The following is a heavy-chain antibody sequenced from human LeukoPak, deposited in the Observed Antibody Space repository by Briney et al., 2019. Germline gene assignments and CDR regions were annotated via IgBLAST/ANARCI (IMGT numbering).Heavy chain of an antibody. J-gene: IGHJ3*02. CDR1: GYTFTSYG. V-gene: IGHV1-18*01. D-gene: IGHD1-1*01. CDR3: ARDLKRTIDRGAFDI. Sequence: ASVKVSCKDSGYTFTSYGISWVRHAPGQGLERMGWISAYNGNTNYAKKIQGRVTMTTDTSTSTAYMELRSLRSDDTAVYYCARDLKRTIDRGAFDIWGQGTMVTVSS. CDR2: ISAYNGNT.